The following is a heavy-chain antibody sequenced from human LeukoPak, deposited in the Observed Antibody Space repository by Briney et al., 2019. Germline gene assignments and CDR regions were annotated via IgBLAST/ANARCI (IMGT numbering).Heavy chain of an antibody. D-gene: IGHD2-15*01. V-gene: IGHV6-1*01. CDR2: TYYGSKWYN. J-gene: IGHJ2*01. Sequence: SQTLSLTFAIAGDSVSSNSAAWHWIRQSPSRGLEWLGRTYYGSKWYNDYAVSVKSRITINPDTSKNQFSLQLNSVTPEDTAVYYCARFIAGAYWYFDLWGRGTLVTVSS. CDR1: GDSVSSNSAA. CDR3: ARFIAGAYWYFDL.